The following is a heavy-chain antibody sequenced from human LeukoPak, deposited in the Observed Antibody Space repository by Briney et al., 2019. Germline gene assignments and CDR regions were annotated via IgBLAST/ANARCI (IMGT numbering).Heavy chain of an antibody. Sequence: LTGGSLRLSCAASGFTFSTYAVNWVRQAPGKGLEWVSTISGSGDSTYYADSVKGRFTISRDNSKDTLYLQMSSVRVDDTAVYYCARDRGRYYDSRGFYCGYYFDSWGQGILVTVST. J-gene: IGHJ4*02. D-gene: IGHD3-22*01. CDR1: GFTFSTYA. CDR3: ARDRGRYYDSRGFYCGYYFDS. CDR2: ISGSGDST. V-gene: IGHV3-23*01.